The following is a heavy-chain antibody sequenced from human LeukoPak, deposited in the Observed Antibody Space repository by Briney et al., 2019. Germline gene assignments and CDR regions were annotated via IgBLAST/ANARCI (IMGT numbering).Heavy chain of an antibody. Sequence: SETLSLTCTVSGGSISSYYWSWIRQPPGKGLEWIGYIYYSGSTNYNPSLKSRVTISVDTSKNQFSLKLSSVTAADTAVYYCARTRISYFDYWAREPWSPSPQ. CDR1: GGSISSYY. J-gene: IGHJ4*02. CDR3: ARTRISYFDY. D-gene: IGHD2/OR15-2a*01. V-gene: IGHV4-59*01. CDR2: IYYSGST.